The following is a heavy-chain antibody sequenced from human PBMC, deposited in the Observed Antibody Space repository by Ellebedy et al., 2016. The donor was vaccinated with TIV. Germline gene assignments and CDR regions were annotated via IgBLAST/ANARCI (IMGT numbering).Heavy chain of an antibody. V-gene: IGHV4-39*07. J-gene: IGHJ3*02. Sequence: SETLSLTCTVSGGSISSSGYYWGWIRQPPGKGLEWIGSIYYSGTTYYNPSLKSRVTISVDTSKNQLSLKMSSVTAADTAVYYCARERDAFDIWGQGTMVTVS. CDR3: ARERDAFDI. CDR2: IYYSGTT. CDR1: GGSISSSGYY.